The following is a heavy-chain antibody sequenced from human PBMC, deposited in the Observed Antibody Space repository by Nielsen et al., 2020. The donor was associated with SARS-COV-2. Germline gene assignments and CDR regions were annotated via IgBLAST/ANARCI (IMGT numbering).Heavy chain of an antibody. D-gene: IGHD5-18*01. J-gene: IGHJ6*04. CDR2: ISSSSSYI. CDR1: GFTFSSYS. CDR3: ARVRAGIQLWTMQEMDV. V-gene: IGHV3-21*01. Sequence: GGSLRLSCAASGFTFSSYSMNWVRQAPGKGLEWVSSISSSSSYIYYADSVKGRFAISRDNAKNSLYLQMNSLRAEDTAVYYCARVRAGIQLWTMQEMDVWGKGTTVTVSS.